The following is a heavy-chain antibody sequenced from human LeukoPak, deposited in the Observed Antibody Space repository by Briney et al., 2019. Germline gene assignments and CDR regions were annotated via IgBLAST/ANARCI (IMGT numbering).Heavy chain of an antibody. CDR3: ARDIALFSGSYSENFDY. J-gene: IGHJ4*02. Sequence: ASVTVSCTASGYTFTSYYMHWVRQAPGQGLEWIGIINPSGGSTSYAQKFQGRVTMTRDTSTSTVYMELSSLRSEDTAVYYCARDIALFSGSYSENFDYWGQGTLVTVSS. V-gene: IGHV1-46*01. D-gene: IGHD1-26*01. CDR1: GYTFTSYY. CDR2: INPSGGST.